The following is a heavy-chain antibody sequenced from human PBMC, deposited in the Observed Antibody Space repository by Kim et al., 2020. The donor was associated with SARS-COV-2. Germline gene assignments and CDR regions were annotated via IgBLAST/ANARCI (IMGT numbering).Heavy chain of an antibody. CDR2: IKQDGSEK. Sequence: GGSLRLSCAASGFTFSSYGMSWVRQAPGKGLEWVANIKQDGSEKYYVDSVKGRFTISRDNAKNSVYLQMNSLRAEDTAVYYCAGRPPSGNYHIWYFDLWGRGTLLTVSS. V-gene: IGHV3-7*01. J-gene: IGHJ2*01. CDR3: AGRPPSGNYHIWYFDL. CDR1: GFTFSSYG. D-gene: IGHD1-26*01.